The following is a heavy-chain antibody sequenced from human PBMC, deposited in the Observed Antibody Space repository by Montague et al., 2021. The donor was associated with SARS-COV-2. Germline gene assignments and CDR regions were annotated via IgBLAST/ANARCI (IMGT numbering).Heavy chain of an antibody. V-gene: IGHV4-59*01. CDR2: IYYSGST. D-gene: IGHD1-1*01. J-gene: IGHJ5*02. CDR1: GGSISSYY. CDR3: ARVGGGTTRSFNT. Sequence: SETLSLTCTVSGGSISSYYWSWIRQPPGKGLEWIGYIYYSGSTNYNPSPKSRVTISVDTSKNQFSLKLSSVTAADTAVYYCARVGGGTTRSFNTWGQGTLVPFSS.